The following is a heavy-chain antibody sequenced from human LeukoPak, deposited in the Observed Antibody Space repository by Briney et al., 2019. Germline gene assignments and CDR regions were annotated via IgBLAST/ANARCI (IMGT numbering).Heavy chain of an antibody. CDR3: ARDLPSPGIVGATTADY. V-gene: IGHV3-21*01. D-gene: IGHD1-26*01. Sequence: TGGSLRLSCAASGFTFSSYSMNWVRQAPGKGLEWVSSISSSSSYIYYADSVKGRFTISRDNAKNSLYLQMNSLRAEDTAVYYCARDLPSPGIVGATTADYWGQGTLVTVSS. J-gene: IGHJ4*02. CDR2: ISSSSSYI. CDR1: GFTFSSYS.